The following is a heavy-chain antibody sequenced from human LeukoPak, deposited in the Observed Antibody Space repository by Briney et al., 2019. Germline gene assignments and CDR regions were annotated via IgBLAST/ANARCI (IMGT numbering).Heavy chain of an antibody. CDR2: ISDSGST. CDR1: GGSITNYN. Sequence: SETLSLTCTVSGGSITNYNWNWIRQPPGKGLEWIGYISDSGSTHYNPSLQSRVTISVDTSKNQFSLRLSSVTASDPAVYYCARRRIGDLTIGSDTWFDPWGQGALVTVSS. J-gene: IGHJ5*02. CDR3: ARRRIGDLTIGSDTWFDP. D-gene: IGHD2-15*01. V-gene: IGHV4-59*08.